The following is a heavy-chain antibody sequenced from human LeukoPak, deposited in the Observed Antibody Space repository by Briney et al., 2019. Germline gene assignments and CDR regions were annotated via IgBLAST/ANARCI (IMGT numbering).Heavy chain of an antibody. CDR1: GHTFTSYD. CDR2: MNPDSGNT. D-gene: IGHD6-13*01. V-gene: IGHV1-8*01. J-gene: IGHJ4*02. Sequence: GASVKVSCKASGHTFTSYDINWVRQATGQGLEWMGWMNPDSGNTGYAQKFQGRVTMTMNPSVSTAYMELSSLTPEDTAVYYCARRIAAAGVGIVYWGQGTLVTVSS. CDR3: ARRIAAAGVGIVY.